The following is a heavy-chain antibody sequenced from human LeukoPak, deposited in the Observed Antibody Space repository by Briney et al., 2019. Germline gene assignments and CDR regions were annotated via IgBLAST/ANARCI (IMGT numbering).Heavy chain of an antibody. V-gene: IGHV4-59*01. CDR1: GGSISSYY. Sequence: PSETLSLTCTVSGGSISSYYWSWIRQPPGKELEWIGYIYYSGSTNYNPSLKSRVTISVDTSKNQFSLKLSSVTAADTAVYYCAGAYYDYVWGSYPNDAFDIWGQGTMVTVSS. D-gene: IGHD3-16*02. CDR2: IYYSGST. J-gene: IGHJ3*02. CDR3: AGAYYDYVWGSYPNDAFDI.